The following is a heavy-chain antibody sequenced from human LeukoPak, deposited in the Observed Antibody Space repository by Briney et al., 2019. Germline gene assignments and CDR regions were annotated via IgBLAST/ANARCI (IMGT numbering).Heavy chain of an antibody. V-gene: IGHV4-61*01. J-gene: IGHJ4*02. Sequence: TETLSLTCTVSGGSVSSGSYYWSWIRQPPGKGLEWIGYIYYSGSTNYNPSLKSRVTISVDTSKNQFSLKLTSVTAADTAVYYCATLGEYYDSSGYYYNWGQGTLVTVSS. CDR1: GGSVSSGSYY. D-gene: IGHD3-22*01. CDR3: ATLGEYYDSSGYYYN. CDR2: IYYSGST.